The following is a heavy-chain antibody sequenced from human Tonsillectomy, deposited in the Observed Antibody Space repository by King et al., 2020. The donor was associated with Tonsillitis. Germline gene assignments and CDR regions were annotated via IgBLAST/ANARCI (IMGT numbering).Heavy chain of an antibody. D-gene: IGHD3-10*01. CDR2: ISWNSGSI. CDR3: AKDALYGSVGYDY. V-gene: IGHV3-9*01. CDR1: GFTFDDYA. J-gene: IGHJ4*02. Sequence: VQLVESGGGLVQPGRSLRLSCAASGFTFDDYAMHWVRQAPGKGLEWVSGISWNSGSIGYADSVKGRFTISRDNAKNSLYLQMNSLRAEDTALYYCAKDALYGSVGYDYWGQGTLVTVSS.